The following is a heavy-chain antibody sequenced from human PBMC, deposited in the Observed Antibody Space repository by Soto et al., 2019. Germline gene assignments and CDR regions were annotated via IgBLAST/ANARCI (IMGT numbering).Heavy chain of an antibody. D-gene: IGHD6-13*01. CDR1: GFSLSNGRMG. V-gene: IGHV2-26*01. J-gene: IGHJ3*02. Sequence: QVTLKESGPVLVKPTETLTLTCTVSGFSLSNGRMGVSWIRQPPGKALEWLAHIFSNDEKSYSTTLKSRLTISKDTSKSQVVLTMTTMDPVDTATYYCARMRDDSTSWYGAFDIWGQGTMVTVSS. CDR2: IFSNDEK. CDR3: ARMRDDSTSWYGAFDI.